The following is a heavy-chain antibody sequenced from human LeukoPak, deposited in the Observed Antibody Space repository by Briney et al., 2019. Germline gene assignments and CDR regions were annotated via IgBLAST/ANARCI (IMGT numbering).Heavy chain of an antibody. Sequence: PSETLSLTCTVSGASINSYYWHWVRQSPGKGLEWIGYVHTSGSTDYNSSLKSRVTISVDTSKNQFSLRLRSVTAADTAVYYCARKNTGYRDYGGYTYYYIDVWGKGTTVTVSS. D-gene: IGHD4-17*01. CDR3: ARKNTGYRDYGGYTYYYIDV. J-gene: IGHJ6*03. CDR2: VHTSGST. CDR1: GASINSYY. V-gene: IGHV4-4*08.